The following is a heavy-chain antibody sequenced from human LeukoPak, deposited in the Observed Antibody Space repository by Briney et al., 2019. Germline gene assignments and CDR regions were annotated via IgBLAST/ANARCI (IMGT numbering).Heavy chain of an antibody. CDR1: GFAFSSFA. V-gene: IGHV3-23*01. J-gene: IGHJ2*01. D-gene: IGHD7-27*01. CDR2: IGSSDGRT. Sequence: GGSLRFSCAASGFAFSSFAMNWVRQAPGKGLEWVSRIGSSDGRTNYADSVRGRFTISRDNPKNTLYLQMNSLRDDDTAVYYCANPWGSGWYFDLWGRGTLVTVSS. CDR3: ANPWGSGWYFDL.